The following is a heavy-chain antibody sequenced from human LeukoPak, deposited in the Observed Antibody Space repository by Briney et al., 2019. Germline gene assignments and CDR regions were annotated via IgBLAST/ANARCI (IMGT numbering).Heavy chain of an antibody. CDR2: ISAYNGNT. V-gene: IGHV1-18*01. Sequence: ASVKVSCKASGYTFTSYGISWVRQAPGQGLEWMGWISAYNGNTNYAQKLQGRVTMTTDTSTSTAYMELRSLRSEDTAVYYCAEWGAVGDAFDIWGQGTMVTVSS. J-gene: IGHJ3*02. D-gene: IGHD1-26*01. CDR3: AEWGAVGDAFDI. CDR1: GYTFTSYG.